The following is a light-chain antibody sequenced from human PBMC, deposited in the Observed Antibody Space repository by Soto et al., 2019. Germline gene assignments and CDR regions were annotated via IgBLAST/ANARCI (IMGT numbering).Light chain of an antibody. CDR3: QQYGSSPGT. V-gene: IGKV3-20*01. J-gene: IGKJ2*01. CDR2: GAS. Sequence: VLTQSPGTLSLSPGERATLSCRASQNVNNNYLAWYQQKPGQAPRLLIRGASSRATGLPDRFSGSGSGTAFTLTISRLEPEDVAVYYCQQYGSSPGTFGQGTKLEIK. CDR1: QNVNNNY.